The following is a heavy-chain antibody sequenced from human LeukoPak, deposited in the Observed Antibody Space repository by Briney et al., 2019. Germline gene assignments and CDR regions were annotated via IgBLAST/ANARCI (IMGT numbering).Heavy chain of an antibody. CDR3: ARAPLLYSTYYFDY. Sequence: ASVKVSCKASGYTFTGYYMHWVRQAPGQGLEWMGWINPNSGGTNYAQEFQGRVTMTRDTSISTAYMELSRLRSDDTAVYYCARAPLLYSTYYFDYWGQGTLVTVSS. V-gene: IGHV1-2*02. CDR2: INPNSGGT. J-gene: IGHJ4*02. CDR1: GYTFTGYY. D-gene: IGHD6-13*01.